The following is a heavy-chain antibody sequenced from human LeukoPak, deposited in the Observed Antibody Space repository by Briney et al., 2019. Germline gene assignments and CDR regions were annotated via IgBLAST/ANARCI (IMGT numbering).Heavy chain of an antibody. D-gene: IGHD3-10*01. J-gene: IGHJ5*01. CDR2: IYYTGST. CDR1: GYSISSGYY. V-gene: IGHV4-38-2*02. Sequence: SETLSLTCTVSGYSISSGYYWGWIRPPPGKGLEWIGYIYYTGSTDYNPSLKSRVTMSVDTSKNQFSLKLSSVTAADTAVYYCAREPPRTYGPGSFYNAVDPLDSWGHGSLVTVSS. CDR3: AREPPRTYGPGSFYNAVDPLDS.